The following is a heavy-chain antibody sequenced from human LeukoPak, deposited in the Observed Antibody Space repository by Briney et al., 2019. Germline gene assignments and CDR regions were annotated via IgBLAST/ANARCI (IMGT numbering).Heavy chain of an antibody. Sequence: SETLSLTCAVSGGSISSSNWWSWVRQPPGKGLEWIGEIYHSGSTNYNPSLESRVTMSVDKSKNQFSLSLASVTVADTAVYYCARERPLDTVVSQDFWGQGTLVIVSS. J-gene: IGHJ4*02. CDR1: GGSISSSNW. CDR3: ARERPLDTVVSQDF. CDR2: IYHSGST. V-gene: IGHV4-4*02. D-gene: IGHD4-23*01.